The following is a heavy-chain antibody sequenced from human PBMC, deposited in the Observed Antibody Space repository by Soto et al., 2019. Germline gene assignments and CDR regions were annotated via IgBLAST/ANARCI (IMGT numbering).Heavy chain of an antibody. Sequence: ASVKVSCKASGGTFSSYAISWVRQAPGQGLEWMGGIIPIFGTANYAQKFQGRVTITADESTSTAYMELSSLRSEDTAVYYCARDRRYYDSSGYYYGMDVWGQGTTVTVSS. CDR1: GGTFSSYA. V-gene: IGHV1-69*13. D-gene: IGHD3-22*01. J-gene: IGHJ6*02. CDR3: ARDRRYYDSSGYYYGMDV. CDR2: IIPIFGTA.